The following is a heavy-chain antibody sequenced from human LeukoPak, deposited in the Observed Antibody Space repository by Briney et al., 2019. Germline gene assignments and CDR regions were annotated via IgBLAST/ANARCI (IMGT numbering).Heavy chain of an antibody. CDR2: IRYDGRNE. CDR3: AKDLSEDSSGYWGDY. J-gene: IGHJ4*02. D-gene: IGHD3-22*01. CDR1: GFSFSYCG. V-gene: IGHV3-30*02. Sequence: PGGSLRLSCAASGFSFSYCGMHWVRQAPGKGLEWVAFIRYDGRNEYYADSVKGRFTISRDNSKNTLFLQMNSLRAEDTAVYYCAKDLSEDSSGYWGDYWGQGILVTVSS.